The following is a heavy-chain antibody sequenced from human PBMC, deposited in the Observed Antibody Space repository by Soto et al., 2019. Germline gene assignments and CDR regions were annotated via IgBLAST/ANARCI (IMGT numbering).Heavy chain of an antibody. Sequence: QVQLVQSGAEVKKPGSSVKVSCKASGGTFSSYAISWVRQAPGQGLEWMGGIIPIFGTANYAQKFQGRVTITADESTSTAYMELSSLRSEDTAVYYCARVAWQLVLPYYYYGMDVWGQGTTVTVSS. CDR3: ARVAWQLVLPYYYYGMDV. CDR1: GGTFSSYA. J-gene: IGHJ6*02. D-gene: IGHD6-6*01. V-gene: IGHV1-69*01. CDR2: IIPIFGTA.